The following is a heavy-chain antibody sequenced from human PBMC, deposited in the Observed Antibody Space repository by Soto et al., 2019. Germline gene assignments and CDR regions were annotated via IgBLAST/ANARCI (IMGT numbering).Heavy chain of an antibody. CDR1: GFTFSSYG. Sequence: GGSLRLSCAASGFTFSSYGMHWVRQAPGKGLEWVAVISYDGSNKYYADSVKGRFTISRDNSKNTLYLQMNSLRAEDTAVYYCAKDYTGSSTGFDYWGQGTLVTVSS. V-gene: IGHV3-30*18. CDR3: AKDYTGSSTGFDY. CDR2: ISYDGSNK. J-gene: IGHJ4*02. D-gene: IGHD1-26*01.